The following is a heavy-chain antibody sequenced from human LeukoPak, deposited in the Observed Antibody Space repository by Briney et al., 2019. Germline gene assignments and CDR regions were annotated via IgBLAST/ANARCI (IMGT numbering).Heavy chain of an antibody. CDR3: VGLYKDY. CDR1: GFTFSSYG. J-gene: IGHJ4*02. Sequence: GGSLRLSCAASGFTFSSYGMHWVRQAPGKGLEWVAFIRYDGSNKYYADSVKGRFTVSRDNSKNTLYLQMDSLRFEDTAIYYCVGLYKDYWGQGTLVTVSS. D-gene: IGHD5-24*01. CDR2: IRYDGSNK. V-gene: IGHV3-30*02.